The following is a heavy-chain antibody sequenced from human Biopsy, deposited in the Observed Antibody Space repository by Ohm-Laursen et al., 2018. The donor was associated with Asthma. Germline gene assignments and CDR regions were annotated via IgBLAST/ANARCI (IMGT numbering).Heavy chain of an antibody. V-gene: IGHV4-61*01. J-gene: IGHJ2*01. D-gene: IGHD2-15*01. CDR2: ISYRGST. CDR1: GGSVSSGSYY. Sequence: TLSLTCAVSGGSVSSGSYYWSWIRQPPGRVQAWVSYISYRGSTDYNPSLKSRLTISMDTSKNQFSLKLSSVTAADTAVYYCARVPTTLRYFDLWGRGTLVTVSS. CDR3: ARVPTTLRYFDL.